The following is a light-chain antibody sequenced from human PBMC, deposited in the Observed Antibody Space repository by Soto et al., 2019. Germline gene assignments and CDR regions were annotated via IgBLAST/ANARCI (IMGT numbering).Light chain of an antibody. CDR1: SSDICDSNY. CDR3: SSFRSSSTSYV. J-gene: IGLJ1*01. V-gene: IGLV2-14*03. Sequence: QSVLTQPASVSGSPGRSITISCTGTSSDICDSNYVSWYQQHPGKAPKLVIYDVSNRPSGVSNRFSGSKSANTASLTTSWLQAEDEADYYCSSFRSSSTSYVFGTGTKVTVL. CDR2: DVS.